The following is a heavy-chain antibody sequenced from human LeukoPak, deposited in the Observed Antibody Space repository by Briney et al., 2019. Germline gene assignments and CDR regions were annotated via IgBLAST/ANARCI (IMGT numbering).Heavy chain of an antibody. CDR1: GFTFSSYS. V-gene: IGHV3-21*01. J-gene: IGHJ5*02. CDR3: ARDRGVYYGSGSYYPPWFDP. D-gene: IGHD3-10*01. Sequence: GGSLRLSCAASGFTFSSYSMNWVRQAPGKGLEWVSSISSSSSYIYYADSVKGRFTISRDNAKNSLYLQMNSLRAEDTAVYYCARDRGVYYGSGSYYPPWFDPWGQGTLVTVSS. CDR2: ISSSSSYI.